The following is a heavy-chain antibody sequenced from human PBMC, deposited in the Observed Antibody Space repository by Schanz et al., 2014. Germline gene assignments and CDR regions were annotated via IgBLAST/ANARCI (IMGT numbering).Heavy chain of an antibody. J-gene: IGHJ4*02. CDR2: IIPITGIT. D-gene: IGHD5-12*01. Sequence: QVQLVQSGAEVKKPGSSVTVSCTASGDTFRSYTINWVRHAPGQGLEWMGRIIPITGITNYAQKFQGRVTFTADKSTSTAFLEVNSLRSEDTAVYYCARTGYDPSLTHWGQGTLLVTVSS. CDR3: ARTGYDPSLTH. CDR1: GDTFRSYT. V-gene: IGHV1-69*02.